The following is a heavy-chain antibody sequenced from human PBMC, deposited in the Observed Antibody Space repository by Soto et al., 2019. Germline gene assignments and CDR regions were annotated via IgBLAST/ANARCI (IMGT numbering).Heavy chain of an antibody. CDR2: ISSSKTT. V-gene: IGHV3-48*02. CDR1: GITFSSYG. J-gene: IGHJ4*02. CDR3: VGDQDVHTPMVHGNY. Sequence: EVQLVESGGGLVQPGESLRLSCTASGITFSSYGMNWVRQAPGKGLEWLSYISSSKTTYADSVKGRSTISRDKAKNTEYLQKNSLRDEDTAVYYCVGDQDVHTPMVHGNYWGRGTRVTVSS. D-gene: IGHD5-18*01.